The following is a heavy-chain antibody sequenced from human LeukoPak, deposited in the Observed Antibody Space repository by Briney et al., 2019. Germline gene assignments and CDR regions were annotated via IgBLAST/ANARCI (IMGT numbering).Heavy chain of an antibody. D-gene: IGHD3-10*01. Sequence: ASVKVSCKASGYTFTGYYMHWVRQAPGQGLEWMGWINPNSGGTNYAQKFQGRVTITRDTSASTAYMELSSLRSEDTAVYYCARGWFGELTWFDPWGQGTLVTVSS. V-gene: IGHV1-2*02. CDR1: GYTFTGYY. CDR2: INPNSGGT. CDR3: ARGWFGELTWFDP. J-gene: IGHJ5*02.